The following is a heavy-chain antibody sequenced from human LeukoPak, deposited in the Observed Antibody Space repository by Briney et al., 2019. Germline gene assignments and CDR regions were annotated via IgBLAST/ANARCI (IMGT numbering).Heavy chain of an antibody. CDR2: IHYSGIT. J-gene: IGHJ4*02. V-gene: IGHV4-59*08. D-gene: IGHD1-1*01. CDR3: ARQDLGRTPFDY. CDR1: GGFISSYY. Sequence: SETLSLTCTVSGGFISSYYWSWIRQPPGKGLEWIGNIHYSGITTYNPSLKSRVTISVDTSKNQFSLKLTSVTAADTAVYYCARQDLGRTPFDYWGQGTLVTVSS.